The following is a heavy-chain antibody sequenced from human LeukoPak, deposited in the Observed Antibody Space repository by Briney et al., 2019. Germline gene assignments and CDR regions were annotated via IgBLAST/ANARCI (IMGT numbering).Heavy chain of an antibody. V-gene: IGHV4-30-2*01. CDR3: ARGRDSSSSGYDY. D-gene: IGHD6-6*01. Sequence: SQTLSLTCAVSGGSISSGGYSWSWIRQPPGKGLEWIGYIYHSGRTYYNPSLKSRATISVDRSKNQFSLKLSSVTAADTAVYYCARGRDSSSSGYDYWGQGTLVTVSS. CDR1: GGSISSGGYS. J-gene: IGHJ4*02. CDR2: IYHSGRT.